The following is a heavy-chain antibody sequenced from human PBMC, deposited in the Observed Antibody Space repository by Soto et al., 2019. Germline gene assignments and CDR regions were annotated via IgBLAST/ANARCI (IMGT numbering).Heavy chain of an antibody. CDR1: GGSVSSYY. J-gene: IGHJ4*02. CDR3: ARHSNRNYGLYYFDF. V-gene: IGHV4-59*08. CDR2: IYYSGST. Sequence: PSETLSLTCTVSGGSVSSYYWVWIRQSPGKALEWIGYIYYSGSTKCNPSLKSRVTMSVDTSNNQFSLRVSSVTAADTAVYYCARHSNRNYGLYYFDFWGLGALVTVSS. D-gene: IGHD4-4*01.